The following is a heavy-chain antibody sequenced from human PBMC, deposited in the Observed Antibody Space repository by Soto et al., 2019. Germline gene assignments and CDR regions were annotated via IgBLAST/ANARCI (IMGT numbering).Heavy chain of an antibody. V-gene: IGHV1-2*04. D-gene: IGHD5-18*01. CDR1: GYTFTGYY. J-gene: IGHJ6*02. CDR3: ARDFSWIQPSYEYFYFGMDV. Sequence: ASVKVSCKASGYTFTGYYMHWVRQAPGQGLEWMGWINPRSGDTNYAQKFQGWLTMTRDTSISTAYMELRRLRSDDTAVYFCARDFSWIQPSYEYFYFGMDVWGQGTTVTVSS. CDR2: INPRSGDT.